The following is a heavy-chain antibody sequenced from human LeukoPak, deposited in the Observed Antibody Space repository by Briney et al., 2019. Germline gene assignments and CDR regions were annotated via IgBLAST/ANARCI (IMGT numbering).Heavy chain of an antibody. CDR1: GYTLTTNA. J-gene: IGHJ4*02. CDR3: ARDPRYCSGDSCQSLDY. CDR2: INAGTGNT. Sequence: GASVKVSCKTSGYTLTTNAMHWVRQAPGQRLEWMGWINAGTGNTRYSQKFQGRVTISKDTSASTVYMELSSLRSEDTAVYYCARDPRYCSGDSCQSLDYWGQATLVTVSS. D-gene: IGHD2-15*01. V-gene: IGHV1-3*01.